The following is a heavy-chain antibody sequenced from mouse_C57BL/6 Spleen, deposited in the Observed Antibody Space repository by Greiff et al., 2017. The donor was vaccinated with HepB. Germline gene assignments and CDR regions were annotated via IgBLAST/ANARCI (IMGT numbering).Heavy chain of an antibody. CDR3: ARWLLRERDFDY. D-gene: IGHD2-3*01. Sequence: QIQLQQPGAELVKPGASVKLSCKASGYTFTSYWMQWVKQRPGQGLEWIGEIDPSDSYTNYNQKFKGKATLTVDTSSSTAYMQLSSLTSEDSAVYYCARWLLRERDFDYWGQGTTLTVSS. CDR2: IDPSDSYT. V-gene: IGHV1-50*01. J-gene: IGHJ2*01. CDR1: GYTFTSYW.